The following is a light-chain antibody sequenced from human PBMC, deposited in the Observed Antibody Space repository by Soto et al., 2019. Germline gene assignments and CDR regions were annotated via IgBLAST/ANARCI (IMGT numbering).Light chain of an antibody. V-gene: IGLV2-14*03. CDR3: SSYTSSRTVI. J-gene: IGLJ2*01. CDR1: SSDIGGYNY. Sequence: QSVLTQPASVSGSPGQSITISCTGTSSDIGGYNYVSWYQQHPGKAPKLMIYDVNNRPSGVSNRFSGSKSGNTASLTISGLQVEDEADYYCSSYTSSRTVIFGGGTKVTVL. CDR2: DVN.